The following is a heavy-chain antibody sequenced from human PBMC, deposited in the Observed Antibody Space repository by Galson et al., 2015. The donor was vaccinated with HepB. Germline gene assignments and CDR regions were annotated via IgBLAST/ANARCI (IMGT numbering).Heavy chain of an antibody. J-gene: IGHJ4*02. CDR1: GFTFSSYA. V-gene: IGHV3-7*01. CDR3: ARTNYYYGSGPRVY. D-gene: IGHD3-10*01. CDR2: IKQDGSEK. Sequence: SLRLSCAASGFTFSSYAMSWVRQAPGKGLEWVANIKQDGSEKYYVDSVKGRFTISRDNAKNSLYLQMNSLRAEDTAVYYCARTNYYYGSGPRVYWGQGTLVTVSS.